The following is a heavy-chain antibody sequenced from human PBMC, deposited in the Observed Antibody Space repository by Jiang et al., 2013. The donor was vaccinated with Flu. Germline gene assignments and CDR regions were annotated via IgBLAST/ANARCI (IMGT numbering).Heavy chain of an antibody. Sequence: YGPGLVKPSETLSLTCTVSGGSISSNSYYWVWIRQPPGKGLEWIGSVYYSGSTYYTPSLKSRVTISVDTSKNQFSLKLSSVTAADTAVYYCARRFIVIEGEGFDYWGQGTLVTVSS. CDR3: ARRFIVIEGEGFDY. D-gene: IGHD3-16*02. J-gene: IGHJ4*02. V-gene: IGHV4-39*01. CDR1: GGSISSNSYY. CDR2: VYYSGST.